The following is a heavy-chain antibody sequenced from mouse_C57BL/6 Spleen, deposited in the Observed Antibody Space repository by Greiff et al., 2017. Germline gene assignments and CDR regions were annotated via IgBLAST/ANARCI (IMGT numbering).Heavy chain of an antibody. V-gene: IGHV1-26*01. J-gene: IGHJ4*01. CDR2: INPNNGGT. Sequence: EVQLQQSGPELVKPGASVKISCKASGYTFTDYYMNWVKQSQGKSLEWIGDINPNNGGTSYNQKFKGKATLTVDKSSSHAYMELRSLTSEDSAVYYCARGYAMDYWGQGTSVTVSS. CDR1: GYTFTDYY. CDR3: ARGYAMDY.